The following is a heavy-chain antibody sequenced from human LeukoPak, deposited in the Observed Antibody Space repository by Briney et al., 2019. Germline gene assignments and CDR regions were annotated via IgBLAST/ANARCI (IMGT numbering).Heavy chain of an antibody. D-gene: IGHD3-16*01. CDR3: ARDAHEGGNSYNYGLDV. V-gene: IGHV1-69*04. CDR2: IIPIIDIA. J-gene: IGHJ6*02. CDR1: GGTFSSYS. Sequence: SVKVSCKASGGTFSSYSVSWVRQAPGQGLEWMGRIIPIIDIANYAQEFQGRVSITADKSATNVFIELSSLRPEDTAMYYCARDAHEGGNSYNYGLDVWGQGTAVTVSS.